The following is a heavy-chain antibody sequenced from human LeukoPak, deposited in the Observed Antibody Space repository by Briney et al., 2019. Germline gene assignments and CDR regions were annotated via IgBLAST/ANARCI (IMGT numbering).Heavy chain of an antibody. J-gene: IGHJ4*02. CDR1: GFTFSNAW. Sequence: PGGSLRLSCAASGFTFSNAWMSWVRQAPGKGLEWVGRIKSKTDGGTTDYAAPVKGRFTISRDDSKNTLYLQMNSLKTEDTAVYYCTTSLSHQYSSGWYVGDIYDYWGQGTLVTVSS. CDR3: TTSLSHQYSSGWYVGDIYDY. CDR2: IKSKTDGGTT. D-gene: IGHD6-19*01. V-gene: IGHV3-15*01.